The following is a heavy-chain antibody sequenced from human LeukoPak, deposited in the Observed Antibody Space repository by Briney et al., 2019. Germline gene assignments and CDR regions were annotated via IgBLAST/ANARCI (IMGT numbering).Heavy chain of an antibody. J-gene: IGHJ4*02. CDR3: ARDVVRLRGAASPFDY. CDR2: IYYSWST. D-gene: IGHD3-10*01. Sequence: PSETLSLTCNVSGYSVNTGYYWGWMRRPPGGGLEWIGSIYYSWSTYYNPSLKSRVTIAEDTSKNQFSLKLSSVTAADTAVYYCARDVVRLRGAASPFDYWGQGTLVTVSS. CDR1: GYSVNTGYY. V-gene: IGHV4-38-2*02.